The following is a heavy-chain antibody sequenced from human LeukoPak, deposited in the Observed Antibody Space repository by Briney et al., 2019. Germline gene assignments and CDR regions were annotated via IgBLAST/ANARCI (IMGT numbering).Heavy chain of an antibody. CDR1: GGSISSYY. CDR2: ISGSGST. Sequence: KASETLSLTCTVSGGSISSYYWSWIQQPPGKGLEWIGRISGSGSTNYSPSLKSRLTMSVDTSRNQFSLKLSSVTAADTAVYYCARGFPHSSPYYGSGSYYKYYYMDVWGKGTTVTVSS. V-gene: IGHV4-4*07. J-gene: IGHJ6*03. CDR3: ARGFPHSSPYYGSGSYYKYYYMDV. D-gene: IGHD3-10*01.